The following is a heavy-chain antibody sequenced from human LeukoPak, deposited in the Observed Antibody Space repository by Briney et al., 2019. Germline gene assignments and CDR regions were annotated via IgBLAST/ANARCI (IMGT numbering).Heavy chain of an antibody. CDR3: AKDFHYDYVWGNGFDP. V-gene: IGHV3-43*02. J-gene: IGHJ5*02. CDR2: ISGDGGST. Sequence: PGGSLRLSCAASGFTFSSYRMHWVRQAPGKGLEWVSLISGDGGSTYYADSVKGRFTISRDNSKNSLYLQMNSLRTADTALYYCAKDFHYDYVWGNGFDPWGQGTLVTVSS. D-gene: IGHD3-16*01. CDR1: GFTFSSYR.